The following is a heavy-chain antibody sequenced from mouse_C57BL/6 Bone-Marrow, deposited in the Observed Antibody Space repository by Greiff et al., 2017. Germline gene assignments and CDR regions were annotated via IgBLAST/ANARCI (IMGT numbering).Heavy chain of an antibody. CDR2: IYPGGGYT. CDR1: GYTFTNYW. V-gene: IGHV1-63*01. CDR3: AREAYGSSYFAY. Sequence: ESGAELVRPGTSVKMSCKASGYTFTNYWIGWAKQRPGHGLEWIGDIYPGGGYTNYNEKFKGKATLTADKSSSTAYMQFSSLTSEDSAIYYCAREAYGSSYFAYWGQGTLVTVSA. J-gene: IGHJ3*01. D-gene: IGHD1-1*01.